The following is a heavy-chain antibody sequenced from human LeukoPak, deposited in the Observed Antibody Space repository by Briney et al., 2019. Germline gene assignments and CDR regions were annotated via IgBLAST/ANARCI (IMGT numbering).Heavy chain of an antibody. D-gene: IGHD1-26*01. Sequence: GSLRLSCAASGFTFSTYWMNWVRQAPGKGLVWVSRINTDGSTTSYAGSVKGRFTISRDNAKNTLYLQMNSLRAEDTAIYYCASGIAATDTVAIDYWGQGTLVTVSS. CDR2: INTDGSTT. J-gene: IGHJ4*02. V-gene: IGHV3-74*01. CDR1: GFTFSTYW. CDR3: ASGIAATDTVAIDY.